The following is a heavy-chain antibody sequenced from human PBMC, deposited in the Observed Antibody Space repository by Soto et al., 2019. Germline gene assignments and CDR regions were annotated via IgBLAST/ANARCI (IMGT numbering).Heavy chain of an antibody. D-gene: IGHD4-17*01. CDR3: AREGALDVDSLPNRLAY. J-gene: IGHJ4*02. Sequence: GGSLRLSCAASGFTFSSYSMNWVRQAPGKGLEWVSSISTTSSFIYSADSVKGRFTISRDNAKNSLYLQMNSLRAEDTAVYYCAREGALDVDSLPNRLAYWGKGSLVTVAS. V-gene: IGHV3-21*01. CDR1: GFTFSSYS. CDR2: ISTTSSFI.